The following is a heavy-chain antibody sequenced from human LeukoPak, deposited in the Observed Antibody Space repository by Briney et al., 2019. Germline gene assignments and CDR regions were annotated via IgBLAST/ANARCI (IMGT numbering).Heavy chain of an antibody. CDR1: GGSISNGGYY. J-gene: IGHJ4*02. CDR2: IYNSGDT. V-gene: IGHV4-31*03. Sequence: SETLSLTCTVSGGSISNGGYYWSWIRQHPGKGLEWIGYIYNSGDTYYNPSLKSRVTISEDTSKNQFSLKLSSVTAADTAVYYCARANWNYFWDWGQGTLVTVSS. CDR3: ARANWNYFWD. D-gene: IGHD1-7*01.